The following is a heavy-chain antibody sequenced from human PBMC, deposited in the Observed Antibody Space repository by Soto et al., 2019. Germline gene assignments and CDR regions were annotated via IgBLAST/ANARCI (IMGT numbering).Heavy chain of an antibody. J-gene: IGHJ5*02. V-gene: IGHV3-23*01. D-gene: IGHD1-26*01. CDR3: ARESAHYLNWFDP. Sequence: PGGSLRLSCAASGFTFSGSAMSWVRQAPGKGLEWVSTISGSGGSTYYADSVKGRFTISRDNAKNLLYLQMNSLRDEDTAVYYCARESAHYLNWFDPWGQGTLVTVSS. CDR1: GFTFSGSA. CDR2: ISGSGGST.